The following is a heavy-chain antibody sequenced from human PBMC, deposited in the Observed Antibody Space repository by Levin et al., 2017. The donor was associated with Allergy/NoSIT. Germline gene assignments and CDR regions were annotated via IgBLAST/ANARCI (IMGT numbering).Heavy chain of an antibody. D-gene: IGHD3-9*01. J-gene: IGHJ6*02. V-gene: IGHV1-8*01. CDR1: GYTFTSYD. CDR2: MNPNSGNT. Sequence: ASVKVSCKASGYTFTSYDINWVRQATGQGLEWMGWMNPNSGNTGYAQKFQGRVTMTRNTSISTAYMELSSLRSEDTAVYYCARSPPYYDILTNGAYGMDGWGQGTTVTVSS. CDR3: ARSPPYYDILTNGAYGMDG.